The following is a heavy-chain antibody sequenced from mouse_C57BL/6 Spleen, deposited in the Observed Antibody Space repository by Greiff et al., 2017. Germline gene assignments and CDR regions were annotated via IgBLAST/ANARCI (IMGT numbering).Heavy chain of an antibody. CDR3: TRRLYYGNYWYFDV. CDR1: GYTFTDYE. V-gene: IGHV1-15*01. J-gene: IGHJ1*03. Sequence: VKLQESGAELVRPGASVTLSCKASGYTFTDYEMHWVKQTPVHGLEWIGAIDPETGGTAYNQKFKGKAILTADKSSSTAYMELRSLTSEDSAVYYCTRRLYYGNYWYFDVWGTGTTVTVSS. CDR2: IDPETGGT. D-gene: IGHD2-1*01.